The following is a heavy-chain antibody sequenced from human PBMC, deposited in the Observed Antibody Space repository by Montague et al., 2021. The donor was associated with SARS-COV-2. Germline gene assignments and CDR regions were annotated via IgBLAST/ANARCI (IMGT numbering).Heavy chain of an antibody. CDR3: ASSRYSYGSAYYYHYGMDV. Sequence: SLRLSCAASGFTFSSYAMHWVRQAPGKGLEWVAVISYDGSNKYYADSVKGRFTISRDNSKNTLYLQMNSLRAEDTAVYYCASSRYSYGSAYYYHYGMDVWGQGTTVTVSS. CDR1: GFTFSSYA. V-gene: IGHV3-30*04. D-gene: IGHD5-18*01. J-gene: IGHJ6*02. CDR2: ISYDGSNK.